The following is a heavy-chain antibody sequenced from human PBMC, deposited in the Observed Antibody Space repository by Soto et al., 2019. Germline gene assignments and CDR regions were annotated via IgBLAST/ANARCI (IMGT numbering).Heavy chain of an antibody. Sequence: QVQLVQSGAEVKKPGASVKVSCKASGYTFTSYGISWVRQAPGQGLEWMGWISAYNGNTNYAQKLQGRVTMTTDTSTSTAYMELRSLSSDDTAVYYCARDAVDIVATTLGYYYYYGMDVWGQGTTVTVSS. D-gene: IGHD5-12*01. CDR2: ISAYNGNT. CDR3: ARDAVDIVATTLGYYYYYGMDV. V-gene: IGHV1-18*01. CDR1: GYTFTSYG. J-gene: IGHJ6*02.